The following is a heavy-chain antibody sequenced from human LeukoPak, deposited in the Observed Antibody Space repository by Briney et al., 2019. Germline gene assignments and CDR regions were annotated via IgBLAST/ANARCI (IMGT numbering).Heavy chain of an antibody. CDR2: ISAYNGNT. CDR1: GYTFTSYG. D-gene: IGHD3-22*01. Sequence: ASVKVSCKASGYTFTSYGVSWVRQAPGQGLEWMGWISAYNGNTNYAQKLQGRVTMTTDTSTSTAHMELRSLRSDDTAVYYCARVSLGYYYDSSGYYWGFDYWGQGTLVTVSS. CDR3: ARVSLGYYYDSSGYYWGFDY. V-gene: IGHV1-18*01. J-gene: IGHJ4*02.